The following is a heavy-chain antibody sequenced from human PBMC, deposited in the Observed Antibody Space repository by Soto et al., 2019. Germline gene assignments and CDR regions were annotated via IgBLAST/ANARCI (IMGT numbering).Heavy chain of an antibody. CDR1: GGTFTNYT. CDR3: AIGIALRNFDWPFEY. D-gene: IGHD3-9*01. Sequence: QVQLVQSGAEVKKPGSSVKVSCKASGGTFTNYTISWVRQAPGQGLEWMGEIIPMFGTTNHAQKFQGRVTINANKSTTTAHMELSSLRSEDTAVYYCAIGIALRNFDWPFEYWGQGTLVTVSS. CDR2: IIPMFGTT. V-gene: IGHV1-69*06. J-gene: IGHJ4*02.